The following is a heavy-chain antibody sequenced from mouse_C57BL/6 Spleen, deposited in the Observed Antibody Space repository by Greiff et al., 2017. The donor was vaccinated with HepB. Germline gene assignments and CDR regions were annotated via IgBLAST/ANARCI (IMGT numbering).Heavy chain of an antibody. D-gene: IGHD2-4*01. CDR2: INPSNGGT. CDR1: GYTFTSYW. CDR3: ARGGAIYYDYLFDY. V-gene: IGHV1-53*01. Sequence: QVQLQQPGTELVKPGASVKLSCKASGYTFTSYWMHWVKQRPGQGLEWIGNINPSNGGTNYNEKFKSNATLTVDKSSSTAYMQLSSLTSEDSAVYYCARGGAIYYDYLFDYWGQGTTLTVSS. J-gene: IGHJ2*01.